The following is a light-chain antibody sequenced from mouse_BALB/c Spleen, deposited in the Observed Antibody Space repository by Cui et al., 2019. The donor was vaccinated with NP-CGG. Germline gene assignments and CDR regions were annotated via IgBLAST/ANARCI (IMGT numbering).Light chain of an antibody. Sequence: AVATQESARTTSPGETVTLTCRSSTGTVTTSNYANWVQEKPDHLFTGLIGGTNNRPPGVPARFSGSLIGDKAALTITGAQTEDEAIYFCALWYSNHWVFGGGTKLTVL. J-gene: IGLJ1*01. CDR3: ALWYSNHWV. CDR1: TGTVTTSNY. CDR2: GTN. V-gene: IGLV1*01.